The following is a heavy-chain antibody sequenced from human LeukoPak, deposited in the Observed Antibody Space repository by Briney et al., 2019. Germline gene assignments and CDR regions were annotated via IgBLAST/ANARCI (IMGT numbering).Heavy chain of an antibody. Sequence: SETLSLTCTVSGGSISSYYWSWIRQPPGKGLEWIGYIYYSGSTNYNPSLKSRVTISVDTSKNQFSLKLSSVTAADTAVYYCARASGYDILTGYYNYWGQGILVTVSS. D-gene: IGHD3-9*01. CDR2: IYYSGST. J-gene: IGHJ4*02. CDR1: GGSISSYY. V-gene: IGHV4-59*01. CDR3: ARASGYDILTGYYNY.